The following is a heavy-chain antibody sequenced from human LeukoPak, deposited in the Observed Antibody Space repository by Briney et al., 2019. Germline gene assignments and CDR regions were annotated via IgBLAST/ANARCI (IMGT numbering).Heavy chain of an antibody. J-gene: IGHJ4*02. CDR3: ATISGNYYYDF. CDR1: SVSISRTYY. CDR2: IYYSGTT. D-gene: IGHD1-26*01. V-gene: IGHV4-59*01. Sequence: SETLSLICTVSSVSISRTYYWSWIRQSPGKGLEWIGYIYYSGTTNYNPSLKSRVTISIDTSKNQFSLTLTSVTAADTAVYYCATISGNYYYDFWGQGALVTVSS.